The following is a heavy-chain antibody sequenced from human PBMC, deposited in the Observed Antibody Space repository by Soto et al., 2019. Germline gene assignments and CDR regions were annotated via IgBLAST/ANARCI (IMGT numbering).Heavy chain of an antibody. Sequence: PSETLSLTCAVSGGSIGGAGYSWSWIRQPPGGGLDWIGYIYESGTILYNPSLKNRLTISLNWSDKQFSLTLNSVTAADTAVYYCARAQFYSGSGNYHNLMFDPWGQGTQVTVSS. D-gene: IGHD3-10*01. CDR1: GGSIGGAGYS. J-gene: IGHJ5*02. V-gene: IGHV4-30-2*01. CDR3: ARAQFYSGSGNYHNLMFDP. CDR2: IYESGTI.